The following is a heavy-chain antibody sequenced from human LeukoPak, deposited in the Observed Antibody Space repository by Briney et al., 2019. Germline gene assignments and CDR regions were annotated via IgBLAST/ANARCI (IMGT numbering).Heavy chain of an antibody. V-gene: IGHV4-39*01. J-gene: IGHJ5*02. CDR3: ARRVTGSTFDP. Sequence: SETLSLTCTVSGGSISSSSYFWGWIRQPPGKGLECIGNIYINGSTYYNPSLKSRVTISVDTSKNQFSLKLSSVTAADTAVYYCARRVTGSTFDPWGQGTLVTVPS. CDR2: IYINGST. CDR1: GGSISSSSYF. D-gene: IGHD1-7*01.